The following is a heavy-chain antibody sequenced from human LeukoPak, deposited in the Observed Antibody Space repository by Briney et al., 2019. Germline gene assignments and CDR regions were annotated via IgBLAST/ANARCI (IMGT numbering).Heavy chain of an antibody. CDR1: GLTFGDHA. CDR2: ISGSGGKT. CDR3: ARDRWNPYCFDY. D-gene: IGHD1-1*01. J-gene: IGHJ4*02. Sequence: PGGSLRLSCAASGLTFGDHAMSWVRQPPGKGLEWVSAISGSGGKTYYADSVKGRFTISRDNSKNTLYLQMNSLRVEDTAIYYCARDRWNPYCFDYWGQGTLITVSS. V-gene: IGHV3-23*01.